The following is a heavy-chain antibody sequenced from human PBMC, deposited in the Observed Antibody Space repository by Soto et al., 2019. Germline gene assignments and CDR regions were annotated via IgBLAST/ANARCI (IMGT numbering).Heavy chain of an antibody. D-gene: IGHD3-10*01. CDR1: GFTFSSYA. V-gene: IGHV3-30-3*01. J-gene: IGHJ4*02. CDR3: ARDRGMVRGVIINY. CDR2: ISYDGSNK. Sequence: GGSLRLSCGASGFTFSSYAMHWVRQAPGKGLEWVAVISYDGSNKYYADSVKGRFTISRDNSKNTLYLQMNSLRAEDTAVYYCARDRGMVRGVIINYWGQGTLVTVSS.